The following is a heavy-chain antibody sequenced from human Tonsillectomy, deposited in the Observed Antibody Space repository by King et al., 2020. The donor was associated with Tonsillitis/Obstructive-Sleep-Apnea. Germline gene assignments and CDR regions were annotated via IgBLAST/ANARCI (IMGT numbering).Heavy chain of an antibody. V-gene: IGHV4-39*01. CDR1: GGSISSSRYY. J-gene: IGHJ4*02. Sequence: QLQESGPGLVKPSETLSLTCTVSGGSISSSRYYWGWIRQPPGKGLEWIGSIYYNGSTYYNPSLKSRVTISVDTSKNQFSLKLSSVTAADTAVYYCAGLSPYCSGGSCYPSVLGYWGQGTLVTVSS. CDR3: AGLSPYCSGGSCYPSVLGY. CDR2: IYYNGST. D-gene: IGHD2-15*01.